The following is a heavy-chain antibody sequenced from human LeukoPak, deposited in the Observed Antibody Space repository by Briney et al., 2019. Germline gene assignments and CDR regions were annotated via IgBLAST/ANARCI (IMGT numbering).Heavy chain of an antibody. J-gene: IGHJ5*02. CDR2: MDKETNLYAT. CDR1: GFTFSSYA. V-gene: IGHV3-73*01. D-gene: IGHD1-26*01. Sequence: GGSLRLSCAASGFTFSSYAMHWVRQSSGKGLEWIGHMDKETNLYATALAASVKGRFTVSRDDSKNTAYLHMNSLKTEDTALHYCTRDSGTYNWFDPWGQGTLVTVSS. CDR3: TRDSGTYNWFDP.